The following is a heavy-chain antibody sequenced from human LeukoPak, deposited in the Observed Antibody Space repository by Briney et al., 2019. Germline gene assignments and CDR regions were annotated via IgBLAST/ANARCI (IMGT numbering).Heavy chain of an antibody. V-gene: IGHV4-4*07. Sequence: SETLSLTCTVSGGSISSYYWSWIRQPAGKGLEWIGRIYTSGSTNYNPSLKSRVTISVDTSKNQFSMKLSSVTAADTAVYYCARGGRFCSSTSCPPSYNWFDPWGQGTLVTVSS. CDR2: IYTSGST. CDR3: ARGGRFCSSTSCPPSYNWFDP. J-gene: IGHJ5*02. CDR1: GGSISSYY. D-gene: IGHD2-2*01.